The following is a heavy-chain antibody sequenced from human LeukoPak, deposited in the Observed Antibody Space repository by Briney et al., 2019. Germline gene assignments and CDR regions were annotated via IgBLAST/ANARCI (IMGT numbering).Heavy chain of an antibody. J-gene: IGHJ4*02. V-gene: IGHV4-39*01. D-gene: IGHD6-19*01. CDR1: DGSISSDSYY. CDR2: LYYRGSA. CDR3: ARHRRGTGWYFMDY. Sequence: PSETLSLTCIVSDGSISSDSYYWAWIRQPPGKGLQWIGSLYYRGSAYYGPSLKGRVTISGDTSQNQFSLKVNSVTAADTAVYYCARHRRGTGWYFMDYWGQGALVTVSS.